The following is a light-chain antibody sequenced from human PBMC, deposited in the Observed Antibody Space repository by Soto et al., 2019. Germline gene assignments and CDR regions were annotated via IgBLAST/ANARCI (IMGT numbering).Light chain of an antibody. CDR2: EVS. CDR3: SSYTSSSTPRV. Sequence: QSVLTQPASVSGSPGQSITISCTGTSSDVGSYNLVSWYQQHPGKAPKLMIYEVSNRPSGVSNRFSGSKSGNTASLTISGLQAEDEADYYCSSYTSSSTPRVFGTGTKVTVL. J-gene: IGLJ1*01. V-gene: IGLV2-14*02. CDR1: SSDVGSYNL.